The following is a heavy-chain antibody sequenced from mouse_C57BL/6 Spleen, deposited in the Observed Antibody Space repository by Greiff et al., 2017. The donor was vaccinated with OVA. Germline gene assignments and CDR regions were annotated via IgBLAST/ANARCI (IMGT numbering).Heavy chain of an antibody. CDR1: GFTFTDYY. D-gene: IGHD2-4*01. V-gene: IGHV7-3*01. J-gene: IGHJ3*01. CDR2: IRSRANGYTT. CDR3: ARNDYDGPFAY. Sequence: EVQLVQSGGGLVQPGGSLCLSCAASGFTFTDYYMSWVRQPPGKALEWLGFIRSRANGYTTEYSAAVKGRFTISRDNSQSNLYLQMNALRAEDSATYYCARNDYDGPFAYWGQGTLVTVSA.